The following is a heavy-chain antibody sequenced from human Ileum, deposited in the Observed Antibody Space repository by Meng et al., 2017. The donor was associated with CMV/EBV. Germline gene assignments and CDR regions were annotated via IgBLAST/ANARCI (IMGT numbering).Heavy chain of an antibody. CDR3: ASARCDY. CDR1: ADSIRPSHW. J-gene: IGHJ4*02. V-gene: IGHV4-4*02. Sequence: TLSLTCACPADSIRPSHWWSWVRQPPGKGLEWIGEIYHDGSTNYNPSLKFRVTISVDKSRNQFSLKLNSVTAADTAVYYCASARCDYWGRGTLVTVSS. D-gene: IGHD6-6*01. CDR2: IYHDGST.